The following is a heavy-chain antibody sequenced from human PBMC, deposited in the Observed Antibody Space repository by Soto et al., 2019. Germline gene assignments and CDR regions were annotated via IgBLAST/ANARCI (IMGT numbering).Heavy chain of an antibody. D-gene: IGHD6-25*01. J-gene: IGHJ4*01. CDR1: GFTVGSYV. CDR3: ATRLAATLVTPRLLY. V-gene: IGHV3-23*01. CDR2: SSGSGDET. Sequence: EVQVLESGGGLVQPGGSLRLSCAASGFTVGSYVMTWVRQAPGKGLEWVSGSSGSGDETYYADSVKGRFTVSRDNSKNTLYLQMNSLRAEDTALYYCATRLAATLVTPRLLYWGHGTLVTVSS.